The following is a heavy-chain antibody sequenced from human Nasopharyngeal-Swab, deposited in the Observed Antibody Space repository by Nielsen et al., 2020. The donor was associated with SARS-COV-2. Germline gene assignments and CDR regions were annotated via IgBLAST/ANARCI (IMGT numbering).Heavy chain of an antibody. V-gene: IGHV1-18*01. J-gene: IGHJ4*02. Sequence: ASVKVSCKASGYTFTTYGNSWVRQAPGQGLERMGWISPYNGKTKYAQKFQDKVTMTTDTSTSNAYMELRSLSSYDTAVYFCARDPRSPDYWGQGTLVTVSS. CDR1: GYTFTTYG. D-gene: IGHD6-13*01. CDR2: ISPYNGKT. CDR3: ARDPRSPDY.